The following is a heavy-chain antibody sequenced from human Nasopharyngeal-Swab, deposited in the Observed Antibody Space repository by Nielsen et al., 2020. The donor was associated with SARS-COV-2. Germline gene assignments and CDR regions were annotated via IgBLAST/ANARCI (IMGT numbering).Heavy chain of an antibody. CDR3: ARERGATYYYYYGMDV. CDR1: GGSISSSSYY. Sequence: SETLSLTCTVSGGSISSSSYYWGWIRQPPGKGLEWIGSIYYSGSTYYNPSLKSRVTISVDTSKNQFSLKLSSVTAADTAVYYCARERGATYYYYYGMDVWGQGTTVTVSS. V-gene: IGHV4-39*07. D-gene: IGHD3-16*01. CDR2: IYYSGST. J-gene: IGHJ6*02.